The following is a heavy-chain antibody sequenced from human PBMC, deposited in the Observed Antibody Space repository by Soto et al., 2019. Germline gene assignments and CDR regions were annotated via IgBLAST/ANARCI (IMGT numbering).Heavy chain of an antibody. V-gene: IGHV1-18*01. J-gene: IGHJ4*02. CDR1: GYTFTSYG. CDR3: VRDLSKWFGELLFPGPFGY. CDR2: ISAYNGNT. D-gene: IGHD3-10*01. Sequence: ASVKVSCKASGYTFTSYGISWVRQAPGQGLEWMGWISAYNGNTNYAQKLQGRVTMTTDTSTSTAYMELRSLRSDDTAVYYCVRDLSKWFGELLFPGPFGYWGQGTLVTVSS.